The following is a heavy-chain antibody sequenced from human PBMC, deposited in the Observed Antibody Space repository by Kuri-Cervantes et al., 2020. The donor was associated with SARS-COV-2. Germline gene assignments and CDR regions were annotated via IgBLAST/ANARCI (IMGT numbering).Heavy chain of an antibody. V-gene: IGHV4-30-4*08. J-gene: IGHJ3*01. CDR3: ARGLTGNAFNV. CDR2: IYFSGST. Sequence: SETLSLTCTVSGGSVSSGDYYWTWIRQSPGKGLECIGYIYFSGSTHYNPSLKSRITISRDMSNSQISLTLRSVTAADTAMYFCARGLTGNAFNVWGQGTMVTVSS. CDR1: GGSVSSGDYY. D-gene: IGHD7-27*01.